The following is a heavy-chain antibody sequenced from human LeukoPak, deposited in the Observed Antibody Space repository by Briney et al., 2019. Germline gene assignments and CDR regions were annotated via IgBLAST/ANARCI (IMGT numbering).Heavy chain of an antibody. J-gene: IGHJ4*02. CDR3: ARTSGSPAYYFDY. V-gene: IGHV1-46*01. D-gene: IGHD3-10*01. CDR2: INPSGGSA. Sequence: ASVRVSCKASGYTFTSYYMHWVRQAPGQGLEWMGIINPSGGSASYAQKFQGRVTMTRDTSTSTVYMELSSLRSEDTAVYYCARTSGSPAYYFDYWGQETLVTVSS. CDR1: GYTFTSYY.